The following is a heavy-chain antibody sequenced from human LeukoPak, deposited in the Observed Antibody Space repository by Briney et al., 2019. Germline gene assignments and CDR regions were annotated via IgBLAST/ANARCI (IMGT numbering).Heavy chain of an antibody. J-gene: IGHJ4*02. D-gene: IGHD3-10*01. Sequence: ASVKVSCKASGYKFTDYGVNWVRQAPGQGLEWMGWVSGIDGNTKYARNLQGRVTMTRDTSTSTAFMELRGLTSDDTAIYYCARPGSDRARGWGYFDSWGKGTLVTVSS. CDR3: ARPGSDRARGWGYFDS. CDR2: VSGIDGNT. CDR1: GYKFTDYG. V-gene: IGHV1-18*01.